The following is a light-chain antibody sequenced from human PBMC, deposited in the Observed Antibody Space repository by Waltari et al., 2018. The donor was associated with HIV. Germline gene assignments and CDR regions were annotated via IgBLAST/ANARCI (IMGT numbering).Light chain of an antibody. CDR2: LEGGGSH. Sequence: QPVLTQSSSASASLGSSVKPTCTLTSGHSRNIIAWHQQQPGKAHRYLMKLEGGGSHNKGGGAPERFSGSSSGADRYLTSSNLQFEDEADYYCETWDISTWVFGGGTKLTVL. CDR1: SGHSRNI. CDR3: ETWDISTWV. J-gene: IGLJ3*02. V-gene: IGLV4-60*02.